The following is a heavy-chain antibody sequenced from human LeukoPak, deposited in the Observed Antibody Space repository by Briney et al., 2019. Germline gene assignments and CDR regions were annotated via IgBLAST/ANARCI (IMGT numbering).Heavy chain of an antibody. J-gene: IGHJ1*01. Sequence: GGSLRLSCAVSGFIFSDYSMNWVRQAPGKGLEWVSSISSSSNYIYYADSVRGRFTISRDNAKNSLYLQMNSLRVEGTAVYYCATVAGYSSGWGQGTLVTVSS. V-gene: IGHV3-21*01. CDR3: ATVAGYSSG. CDR1: GFIFSDYS. D-gene: IGHD6-19*01. CDR2: ISSSSNYI.